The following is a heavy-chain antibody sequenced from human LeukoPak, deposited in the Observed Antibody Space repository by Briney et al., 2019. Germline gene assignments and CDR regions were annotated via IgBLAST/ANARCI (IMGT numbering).Heavy chain of an antibody. J-gene: IGHJ3*02. CDR2: ISWNSGSI. Sequence: GGSLRLSCAASGFTFDDYAMHWVRQAPGKGLEWVSGISWNSGSIGYADSVKGRFTISRDNAKSSLYLQMNSLRAEDTALYYCAKDIEGYSSGCLAFCPAAFDIWGQGTMVTVSS. D-gene: IGHD6-19*01. V-gene: IGHV3-9*01. CDR1: GFTFDDYA. CDR3: AKDIEGYSSGCLAFCPAAFDI.